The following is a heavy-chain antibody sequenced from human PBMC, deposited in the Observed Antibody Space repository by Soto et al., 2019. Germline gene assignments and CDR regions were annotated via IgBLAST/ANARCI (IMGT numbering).Heavy chain of an antibody. D-gene: IGHD4-17*01. CDR2: IYYSGST. Sequence: QLQLQESGPGLVKPSETLSLTCTVSGGSISSSSYYWGWIRQPPGKGLEWIGSIYYSGSTYYNPSLKSRVTHSPATSRNQSPLKLSSVTAADTAVYYCARHNGDDSGDYVAWYFVLWGRGTLVPVSS. CDR1: GGSISSSSYY. V-gene: IGHV4-39*01. J-gene: IGHJ2*01. CDR3: ARHNGDDSGDYVAWYFVL.